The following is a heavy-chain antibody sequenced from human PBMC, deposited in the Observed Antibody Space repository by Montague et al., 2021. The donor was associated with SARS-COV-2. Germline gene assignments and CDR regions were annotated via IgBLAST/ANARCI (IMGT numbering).Heavy chain of an antibody. CDR2: IYSNDDK. V-gene: IGHV2-5*01. D-gene: IGHD3-9*01. CDR1: GCSLSTPNVG. Sequence: PALVKPTQTLTLTCTFSGCSLSTPNVGVGWIRQPPGKALEWLALIYSNDDKRYSPSLQSRLTITKDTSKNQVVLSLTNVDPVDTATYYCAHLIRYYDIFTGIPFDYWGQGTQVTVSS. J-gene: IGHJ4*02. CDR3: AHLIRYYDIFTGIPFDY.